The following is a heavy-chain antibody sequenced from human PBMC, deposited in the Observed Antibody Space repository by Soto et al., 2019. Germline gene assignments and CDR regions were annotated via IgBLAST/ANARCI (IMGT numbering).Heavy chain of an antibody. Sequence: PGGSLRLSCAASGFTFSSYNMNWVRQAPGKGLEWVSYISSNSGSIYYADSVKGRFTISRDNAKDSLFLQLNSLRAEDTAVYYCARDENTMVRGGHYYYYMDVWGKGTTVTVSS. CDR1: GFTFSSYN. CDR2: ISSNSGSI. CDR3: ARDENTMVRGGHYYYYMDV. V-gene: IGHV3-48*01. D-gene: IGHD3-10*01. J-gene: IGHJ6*03.